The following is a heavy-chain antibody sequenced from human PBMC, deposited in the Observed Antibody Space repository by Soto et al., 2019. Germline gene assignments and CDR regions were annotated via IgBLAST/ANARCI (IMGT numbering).Heavy chain of an antibody. CDR2: IYKSETT. D-gene: IGHD3-3*01. CDR3: ARGGVVVIMSEYFIQ. CDR1: PNSIKRRHDY. Sequence: LSLPCTVSPNSIKRRHDYLPWIRHSPAKGLEWIGNIYKSETTSYNPALRGRVTISVDTSKNQLSLRLNSLTAADTARNYCARGGVVVIMSEYFIQWCQG. V-gene: IGHV4-31*03. J-gene: IGHJ1*01.